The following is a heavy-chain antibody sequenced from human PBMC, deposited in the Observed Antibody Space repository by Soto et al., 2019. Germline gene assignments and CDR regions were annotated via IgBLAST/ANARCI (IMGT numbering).Heavy chain of an antibody. CDR2: IYYSGST. CDR1: GGSISSGDYY. D-gene: IGHD6-13*01. Sequence: QVQLQESGPGLVKPSQTLSLTCTVSGGSISSGDYYWSWIRQPPGKGLEWIGYIYYSGSTYYNPSLKSRVTIXXXXXXXXXXXXXXXXXXXXXXXXXXARERPDGSRLDPWGQGTLVTVSS. J-gene: IGHJ5*02. V-gene: IGHV4-30-4*01. CDR3: ARERPDGSRLDP.